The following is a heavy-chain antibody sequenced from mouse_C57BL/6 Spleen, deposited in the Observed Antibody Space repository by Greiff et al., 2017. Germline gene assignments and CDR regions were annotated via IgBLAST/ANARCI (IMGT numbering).Heavy chain of an antibody. CDR1: GFNIKDYY. V-gene: IGHV14-1*01. J-gene: IGHJ4*01. CDR2: IDPEDGDT. D-gene: IGHD2-2*01. Sequence: EVQLQQSGAELVRPGASVKLSCTASGFNIKDYYMHWVKQRPEQGLEWIGRIDPEDGDTEYAPKFQGKATMTADTSSNTAYLQLSSLTSEDTAVYYCTKGVTTDYYAMDYWGQGTSVTVSS. CDR3: TKGVTTDYYAMDY.